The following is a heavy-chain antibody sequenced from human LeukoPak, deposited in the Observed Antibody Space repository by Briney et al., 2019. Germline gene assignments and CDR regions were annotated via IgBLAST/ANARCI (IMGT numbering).Heavy chain of an antibody. V-gene: IGHV3-30*03. CDR2: ISYGGSNK. Sequence: GGSLRLSCAASGFTFSSYGMHWVRQAPGKGLEWVAVISYGGSNKYYADSVKGRFTISRDNAKNSLYLQMNSLRAEDTAVYYCAREDCSSPSCTDAFDIWGQGTMVTVSS. J-gene: IGHJ3*02. CDR3: AREDCSSPSCTDAFDI. CDR1: GFTFSSYG. D-gene: IGHD2-2*01.